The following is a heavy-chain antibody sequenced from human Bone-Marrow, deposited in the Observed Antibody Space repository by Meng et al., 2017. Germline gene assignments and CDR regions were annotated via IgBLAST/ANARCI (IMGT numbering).Heavy chain of an antibody. D-gene: IGHD3-22*01. Sequence: GESLKISCAASGFTFSSYAMHWVRQAPGKGLEWVAVISYDGSNKYYADSVKGRFTISRDNSKNTLYLQMNSLRAEDTAVYYCASLPFFYDSSGYDHDYWGQGKLVNGAS. CDR1: GFTFSSYA. J-gene: IGHJ4*02. CDR3: ASLPFFYDSSGYDHDY. CDR2: ISYDGSNK. V-gene: IGHV3-30*04.